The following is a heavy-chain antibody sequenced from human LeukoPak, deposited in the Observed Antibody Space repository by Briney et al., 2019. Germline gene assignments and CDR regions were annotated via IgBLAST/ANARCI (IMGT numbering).Heavy chain of an antibody. CDR3: ARGLGSARITMMNWFDP. V-gene: IGHV4-61*02. D-gene: IGHD3-22*01. CDR1: GGSISSGSYY. Sequence: SQTLSLTCTVSGGSISSGSYYWSWIRQPAGKGLEWIGRIYTSGSTNYNPSLKSRVTISVDTAKNHFSLKLSSVTAADTAVYYCARGLGSARITMMNWFDPWGQGTLVTVSS. CDR2: IYTSGST. J-gene: IGHJ5*02.